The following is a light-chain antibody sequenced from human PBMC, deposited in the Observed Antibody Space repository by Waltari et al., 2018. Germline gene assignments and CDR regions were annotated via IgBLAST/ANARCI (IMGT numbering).Light chain of an antibody. CDR1: QSFNSW. CDR3: RQYNSYYDWT. V-gene: IGKV1-5*03. Sequence: DIQMTQSPSTLSASVGDRVTITCRASQSFNSWLAWYQQKPGKAPKLLIYQASNLESGVPSRFSGSGSATEFTLTISSLQPDDIATYYCRQYNSYYDWTFGQGTKVEIK. J-gene: IGKJ1*01. CDR2: QAS.